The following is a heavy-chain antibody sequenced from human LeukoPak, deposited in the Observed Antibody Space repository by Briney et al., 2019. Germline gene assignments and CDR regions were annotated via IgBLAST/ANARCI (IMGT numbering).Heavy chain of an antibody. CDR3: ARGSPSLWLGPPYYFDY. D-gene: IGHD6-19*01. V-gene: IGHV1-18*01. J-gene: IGHJ4*02. CDR1: GYTFTSYG. CDR2: ISAYNGNT. Sequence: ASVKVSCTASGYTFTSYGISWVRQAPGQGLEWMGWISAYNGNTNYAQKLQGRVTMTTDTSTSTTYMELKSLRSDDTAVYYCARGSPSLWLGPPYYFDYWGQGTLVTVSS.